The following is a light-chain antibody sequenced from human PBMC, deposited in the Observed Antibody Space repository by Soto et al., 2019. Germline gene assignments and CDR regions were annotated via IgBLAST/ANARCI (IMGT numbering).Light chain of an antibody. Sequence: EIVLTQSPATLSLSPGERATLSCRASQSVSSYLAWYQQKPGQAPRLLIYDASSRATGIPARFSGSGSGTDFTLTISSLEPEDFADYSCPQRRNWPPYTFGQGTRLEIK. CDR1: QSVSSY. J-gene: IGKJ2*01. V-gene: IGKV3-11*01. CDR3: PQRRNWPPYT. CDR2: DAS.